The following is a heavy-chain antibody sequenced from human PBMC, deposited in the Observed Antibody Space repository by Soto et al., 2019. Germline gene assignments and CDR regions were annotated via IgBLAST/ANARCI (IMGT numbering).Heavy chain of an antibody. Sequence: ASVKVSCKASGYTFTGYYMHWVRQAPGQGLEWMGWINPNSGGTNYAQKFQGWVTMTRDTSISTAYMELSRLRSDDTAVYYCARDSSGWYSGYYYGMDVWGQGTTVTVSS. CDR2: INPNSGGT. CDR3: ARDSSGWYSGYYYGMDV. V-gene: IGHV1-2*04. J-gene: IGHJ6*02. CDR1: GYTFTGYY. D-gene: IGHD6-19*01.